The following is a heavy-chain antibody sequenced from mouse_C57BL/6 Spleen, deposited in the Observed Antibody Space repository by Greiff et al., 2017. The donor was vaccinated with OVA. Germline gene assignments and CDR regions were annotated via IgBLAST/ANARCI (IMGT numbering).Heavy chain of an antibody. V-gene: IGHV1-15*01. D-gene: IGHD3-2*02. CDR1: GYTFTDYE. CDR3: TKADQAWFAY. CDR2: IDPETGGT. J-gene: IGHJ3*01. Sequence: VQLQQSGAELVRPGASVTLSCKASGYTFTDYEMHWVKQTPVHGLEWIGAIDPETGGTAYTQKFKGKAILTADKSSSTAYMELRSLTAEDSAVYYCTKADQAWFAYWGQGTLVTVSA.